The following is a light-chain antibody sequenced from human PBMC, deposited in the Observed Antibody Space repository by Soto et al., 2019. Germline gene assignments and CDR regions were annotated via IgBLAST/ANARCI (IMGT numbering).Light chain of an antibody. V-gene: IGKV3-15*01. CDR3: QHYNGWPRT. CDR2: DAS. J-gene: IGKJ1*01. Sequence: IVMTHSPATLSVSPWERATLSCRASQSVSNKLAWYQHKPGQAPRLLIYDASTRATGIPARFSGSGSGTKFTLTISSLQSEDFAVYYCQHYNGWPRTFGQGTKVDIK. CDR1: QSVSNK.